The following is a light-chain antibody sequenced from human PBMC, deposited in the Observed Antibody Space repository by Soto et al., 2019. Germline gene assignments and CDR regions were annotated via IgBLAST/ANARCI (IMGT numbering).Light chain of an antibody. CDR2: EVT. CDR3: SSYTSSITPV. J-gene: IGLJ3*02. CDR1: SSDVGGYNY. Sequence: QSALTQPASVTGSHGQSITISCTGTSSDVGGYNYVSWYQQHPGKAPKLMIYEVTNRPSGVSNRFSGSKSGNTASLTISGLQAEDEADYYCSSYTSSITPVFGGGTKLTVL. V-gene: IGLV2-14*01.